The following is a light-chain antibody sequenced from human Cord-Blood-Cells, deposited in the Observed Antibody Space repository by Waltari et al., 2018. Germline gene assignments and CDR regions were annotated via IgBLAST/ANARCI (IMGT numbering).Light chain of an antibody. Sequence: QSALTQPASVSGSPGQPIPISCTGTRIDVGGSTYVCWYQQHPRKAPKLMIYDVSKRPSGVSNRFSGSKSGNTASLTISGLQAEDEADYYCSSYTSSSTWVFGGGTKLTVL. V-gene: IGLV2-14*01. CDR1: RIDVGGSTY. CDR3: SSYTSSSTWV. CDR2: DVS. J-gene: IGLJ3*02.